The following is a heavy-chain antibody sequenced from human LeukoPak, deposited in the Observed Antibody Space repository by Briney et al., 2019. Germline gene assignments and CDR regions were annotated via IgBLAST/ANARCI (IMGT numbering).Heavy chain of an antibody. CDR3: ASPWDIVVVPASAGDAFDI. Sequence: PSETQSLTCTVSGGSISSSSYYWGWIRQPPGKGLEWIGSIYYSGSTYYNPSLKSRVTISVDTSKNQFSLKLSSVTAADTAVYYCASPWDIVVVPASAGDAFDIWGQGTMVTVSS. D-gene: IGHD2-2*01. V-gene: IGHV4-39*01. CDR1: GGSISSSSYY. CDR2: IYYSGST. J-gene: IGHJ3*02.